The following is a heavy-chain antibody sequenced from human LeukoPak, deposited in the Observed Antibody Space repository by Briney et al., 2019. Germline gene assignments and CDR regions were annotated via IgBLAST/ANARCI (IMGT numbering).Heavy chain of an antibody. Sequence: SVKVSCKASGYTFTSYDISWVRQAPGQGLEWMGGIIPIFGTANYAQKFQGRVTITADESTSTAYMELGSLRSEDTAVYYCARATYYYDSSGHNDAFDIWGQGTMVTVSS. V-gene: IGHV1-69*13. CDR2: IIPIFGTA. D-gene: IGHD3-22*01. CDR3: ARATYYYDSSGHNDAFDI. J-gene: IGHJ3*02. CDR1: GYTFTSYD.